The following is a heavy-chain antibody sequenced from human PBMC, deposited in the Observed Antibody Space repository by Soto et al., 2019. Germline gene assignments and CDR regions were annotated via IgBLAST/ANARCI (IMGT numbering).Heavy chain of an antibody. CDR1: GYGFASYG. D-gene: IGHD3-22*01. CDR2: IDASDSYT. J-gene: IGHJ6*02. Sequence: XESLSRCCQGSGYGFASYGSSWGRRMPGKGLDWMGRIDASDSYTNYSPSFQGHVTISADKSISTAYLQWSSLKASDTAMYYCARLRLTGYDSSGYQYYYYGMDVWGQRTTVTVSS. CDR3: ARLRLTGYDSSGYQYYYYGMDV. V-gene: IGHV5-10-1*01.